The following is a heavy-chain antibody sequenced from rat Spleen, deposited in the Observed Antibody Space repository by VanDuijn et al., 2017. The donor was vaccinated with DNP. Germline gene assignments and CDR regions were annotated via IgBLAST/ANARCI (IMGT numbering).Heavy chain of an antibody. V-gene: IGHV5-7*01. CDR1: GFTFSDYN. D-gene: IGHD1-4*01. CDR2: ISYDGSST. Sequence: EVQLVESGGGLVQPGRSLKLSCAASGFTFSDYNMAWVRQAPKKGLEWVATISYDGSSTYYRDSVKGRFTISRDNAKSTLYLQMDSLRSEDTATYYCARPGGEDWGQGVMVTVSS. CDR3: ARPGGED. J-gene: IGHJ2*01.